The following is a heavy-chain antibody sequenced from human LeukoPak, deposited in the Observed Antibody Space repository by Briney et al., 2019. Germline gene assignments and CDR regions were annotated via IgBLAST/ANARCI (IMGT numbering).Heavy chain of an antibody. Sequence: GGSLRLSCAASGFSFRNYWMSWARQPPAKGLEWVATIKEDGSEKYYVDSVKGRFTISRDNAKKSLFLEMKSLRAEDTAVYYCVTPTTSTLDHYWGQGTLLTVSS. V-gene: IGHV3-7*03. D-gene: IGHD5/OR15-5a*01. J-gene: IGHJ4*02. CDR2: IKEDGSEK. CDR3: VTPTTSTLDHY. CDR1: GFSFRNYW.